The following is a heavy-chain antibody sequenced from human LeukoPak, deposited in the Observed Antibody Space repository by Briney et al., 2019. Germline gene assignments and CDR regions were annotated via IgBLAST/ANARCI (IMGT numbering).Heavy chain of an antibody. D-gene: IGHD2-15*01. CDR1: GFTFSSYE. CDR3: ARGRPADIVVVVASSNFDY. CDR2: ISSSGSTI. V-gene: IGHV3-48*03. J-gene: IGHJ4*02. Sequence: GGSLRLSCAASGFTFSSYEMNWVRQAPGKGLEWVSYISSSGSTIYYADSVKGRFTISRDNAKNSLYLQMNSLRAEGTAVYYCARGRPADIVVVVASSNFDYWGQGALVTVSS.